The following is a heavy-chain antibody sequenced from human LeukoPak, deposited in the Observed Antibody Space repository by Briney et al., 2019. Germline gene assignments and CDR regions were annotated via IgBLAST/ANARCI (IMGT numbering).Heavy chain of an antibody. CDR2: INHSGST. V-gene: IGHV4-34*01. CDR1: GGSFSGYY. J-gene: IGHJ4*02. Sequence: SETLSLTCAVYGGSFSGYYWSWIRQPPGKGLEWIGEINHSGSTNYNPSLKSRVTTSVDTSKNQFSLRLSSVTAADTAVYYCARWVDLTVYWGQGTLVTVSS. D-gene: IGHD3-9*01. CDR3: ARWVDLTVY.